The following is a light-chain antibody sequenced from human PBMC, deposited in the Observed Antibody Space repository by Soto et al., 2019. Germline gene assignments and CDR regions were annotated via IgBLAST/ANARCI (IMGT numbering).Light chain of an antibody. J-gene: IGLJ2*01. Sequence: QSALTQPASVSGSPGQSITISCTGTSSDVGDYNSASWYPQHPGKAPEVIIYDVSNWPSGVSNRFSGSKSGNTASLTTSGLQAEDEAEYYCSSYTSSSTVVFGGGTKLTVL. V-gene: IGLV2-14*01. CDR1: SSDVGDYNS. CDR3: SSYTSSSTVV. CDR2: DVS.